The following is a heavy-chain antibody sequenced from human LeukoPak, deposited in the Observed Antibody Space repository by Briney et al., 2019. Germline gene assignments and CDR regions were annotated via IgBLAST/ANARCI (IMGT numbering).Heavy chain of an antibody. V-gene: IGHV3-64*04. CDR2: ITGNGGDT. Sequence: GGSLRLSCSASGFTFSSYAMHWVRQAPGKGLQYVSVITGNGGDTHYADSVKGRFTISRGNSKNTLYLQMNNVRAEDTAIYYCARVAIDGNCYQSDYWGQGTLVTVSS. J-gene: IGHJ4*02. D-gene: IGHD2-15*01. CDR3: ARVAIDGNCYQSDY. CDR1: GFTFSSYA.